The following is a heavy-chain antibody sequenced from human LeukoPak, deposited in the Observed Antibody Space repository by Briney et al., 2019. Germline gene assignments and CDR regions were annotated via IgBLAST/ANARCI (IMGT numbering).Heavy chain of an antibody. CDR3: ARHNGFDRGYYYYMDV. J-gene: IGHJ6*03. Sequence: SETLSLTCTVSGGFINSYYWSWIRQPAGRGLEWIGRVYTSGITNYNPSLKSRITMSVDTSKNQFSLKLTSVTAADTAVYYCARHNGFDRGYYYYMDVWGKGTTVTVSS. D-gene: IGHD3-9*01. CDR2: VYTSGIT. V-gene: IGHV4-4*07. CDR1: GGFINSYY.